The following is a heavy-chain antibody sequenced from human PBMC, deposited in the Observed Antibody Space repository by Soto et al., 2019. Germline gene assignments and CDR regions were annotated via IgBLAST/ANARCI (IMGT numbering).Heavy chain of an antibody. J-gene: IGHJ4*02. CDR2: ISGYNGYT. Sequence: QVQLMQSGAEVRRPGTSMRISCTTSGYNFNTYGIIWVRQAPGQGLEWMGWISGYNGYTKYAENFEDRVTMSRDPSTSTAFVELRILRSGDTAIYFCARDRDYSHTDADIDYWGQGTLVTGSS. CDR1: GYNFNTYG. V-gene: IGHV1-18*01. CDR3: ARDRDYSHTDADIDY. D-gene: IGHD3-16*01.